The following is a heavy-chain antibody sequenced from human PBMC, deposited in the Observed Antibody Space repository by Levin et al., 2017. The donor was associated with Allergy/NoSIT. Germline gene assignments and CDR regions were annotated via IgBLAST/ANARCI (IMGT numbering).Heavy chain of an antibody. CDR3: ARDRYSSGWKAGYYGMDV. Sequence: GGSLRLSCAASGFTFSSYWMHWVRQAPGKGLVWVSRINSDGSSTSYADSVKGRFTISRDNAKNTLYLQMNSLRAEDTAVYYCARDRYSSGWKAGYYGMDVWGQGTTVTVSS. D-gene: IGHD6-19*01. V-gene: IGHV3-74*01. CDR2: INSDGSST. CDR1: GFTFSSYW. J-gene: IGHJ6*02.